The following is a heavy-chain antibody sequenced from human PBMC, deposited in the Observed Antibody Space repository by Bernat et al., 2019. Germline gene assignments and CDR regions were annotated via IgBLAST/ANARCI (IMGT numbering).Heavy chain of an antibody. Sequence: QLQLQESGPGLVKPSETLSLTCTVSGGSISSSSYYWGWIRQPPGKGLEWIGSIYYSGSTYYNPSPKSRVTISVDTSKNQFSLKLSSVTAADTAVYYCARHRAAGEQQLDYYYYYGMDVWGQGTTVTVSS. CDR2: IYYSGST. J-gene: IGHJ6*02. D-gene: IGHD6-13*01. V-gene: IGHV4-39*01. CDR3: ARHRAAGEQQLDYYYYYGMDV. CDR1: GGSISSSSYY.